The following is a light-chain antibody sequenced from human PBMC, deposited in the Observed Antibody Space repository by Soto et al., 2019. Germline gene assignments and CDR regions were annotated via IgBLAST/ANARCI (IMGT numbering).Light chain of an antibody. CDR1: SSVVGGYNY. CDR2: DVS. V-gene: IGLV2-14*03. CDR3: SSYTRSSTRV. Sequence: QSALTQPASVSGSPGQSITISCTLTSSVVGGYNYVSWYQHHPGNAPKLLIYDVSTRPSGVSNRFSGSKSGNTASLTISGLQAEDEADYYCSSYTRSSTRVFGTGTKVTVL. J-gene: IGLJ1*01.